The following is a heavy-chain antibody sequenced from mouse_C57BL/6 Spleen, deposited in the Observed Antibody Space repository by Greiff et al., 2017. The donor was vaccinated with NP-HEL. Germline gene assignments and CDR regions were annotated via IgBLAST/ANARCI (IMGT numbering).Heavy chain of an antibody. Sequence: QVQLKESGAELVRPGASVTLSCKASGYTFTDYEMHWVKQTPVHGLEWIGAIDPETGGTAYNQKFRGKAILTADKSSSTAYVELRSLTSEDSAVYYCTDYCGSSYFDYWGQGTTLTVSS. J-gene: IGHJ2*01. CDR1: GYTFTDYE. V-gene: IGHV1-15*01. D-gene: IGHD1-1*01. CDR2: IDPETGGT. CDR3: TDYCGSSYFDY.